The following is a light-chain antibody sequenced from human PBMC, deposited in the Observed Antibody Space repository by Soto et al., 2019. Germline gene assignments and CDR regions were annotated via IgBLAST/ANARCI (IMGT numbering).Light chain of an antibody. Sequence: EIVLTQSPATLSLSPGERATLSCRASQNVGSSIAWYQQKPGQAPRLFVYDVSNRATGIPARFSGSGSGTHFTLSISSLEPEDFAVYYCQEYNNWHPITFGGGTKVEIK. CDR1: QNVGSS. V-gene: IGKV3-11*01. CDR2: DVS. J-gene: IGKJ4*01. CDR3: QEYNNWHPIT.